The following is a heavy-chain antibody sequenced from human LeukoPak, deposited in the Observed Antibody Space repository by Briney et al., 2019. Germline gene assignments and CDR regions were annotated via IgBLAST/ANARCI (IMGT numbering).Heavy chain of an antibody. CDR3: ARDFPYYYDTSGYYFDY. CDR1: GFTFSSYW. Sequence: GGSLRLSCAASGFTFSSYWMSWVRQAPGKGLEWVANIKLDGSEKYYVDSVKGRFTISRDNAKNSLYLQMNSLRAEDTAVYYCARDFPYYYDTSGYYFDYWGQGTLVTVSS. CDR2: IKLDGSEK. D-gene: IGHD3-22*01. J-gene: IGHJ4*02. V-gene: IGHV3-7*01.